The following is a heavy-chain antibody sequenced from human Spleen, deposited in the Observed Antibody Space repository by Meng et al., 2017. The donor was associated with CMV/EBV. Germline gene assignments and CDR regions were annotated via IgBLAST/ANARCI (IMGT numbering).Heavy chain of an antibody. Sequence: GGSLRLSCAASGFTFSSYWMDWVRQAPGKGLEWVSTISASGGSTYYADSVRGRFTISRDNSKNTLYLQMNSLRGEDTAIYYCAKDRQFNSASDAFDIWGQGTMVTVSS. CDR3: AKDRQFNSASDAFDI. CDR2: ISASGGST. D-gene: IGHD4-11*01. CDR1: GFTFSSYW. V-gene: IGHV3-23*01. J-gene: IGHJ3*02.